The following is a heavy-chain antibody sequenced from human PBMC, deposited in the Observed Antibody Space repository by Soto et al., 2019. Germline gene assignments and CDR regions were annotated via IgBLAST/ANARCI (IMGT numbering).Heavy chain of an antibody. J-gene: IGHJ3*02. CDR2: ISAYNGNT. CDR3: AREGYYYDSSGYQGAFDI. V-gene: IGHV1-18*04. CDR1: GYTFTSCG. Sequence: ASVKVSCKASGYTFTSCGMSWVRQAPGQGLEWMGWISAYNGNTNYAQKLQGRVTMTTDTSTSTAYMELRSLRSDDTAVYYCAREGYYYDSSGYQGAFDIWGQGTMVTVSS. D-gene: IGHD3-22*01.